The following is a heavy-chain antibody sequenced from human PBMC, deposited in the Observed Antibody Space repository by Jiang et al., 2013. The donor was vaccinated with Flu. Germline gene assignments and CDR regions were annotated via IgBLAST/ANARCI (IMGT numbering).Heavy chain of an antibody. CDR2: INPNSGGT. CDR3: ARGGRDSSGWYLLDY. V-gene: IGHV1-2*06. CDR1: GYTFTGYY. Sequence: SCKASGYTFTGYYMHWVRQAPGQGLEWMGRINPNSGGTNYAQKFQGRVTMTRDTSISTAYMELSRLRSDDTAVYYCARGGRDSSGWYLLDYWGQGTLVTVSS. J-gene: IGHJ4*02. D-gene: IGHD6-19*01.